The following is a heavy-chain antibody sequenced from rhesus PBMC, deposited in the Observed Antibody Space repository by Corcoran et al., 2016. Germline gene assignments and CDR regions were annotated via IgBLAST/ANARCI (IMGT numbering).Heavy chain of an antibody. V-gene: IGHV4-160*01. Sequence: QVQLQESGPGLVKPSETLSLTCTVSGGSISDSSYWSWIRPPPGKGLEWMERIYGSGGSTNHNPSLKSRGTISRDTSKNQFSLKLSSVTAADTAVYYWARDSDYWGQGVRVTVSS. J-gene: IGHJ4*01. CDR3: ARDSDY. CDR1: GGSISDSSY. CDR2: IYGSGGST.